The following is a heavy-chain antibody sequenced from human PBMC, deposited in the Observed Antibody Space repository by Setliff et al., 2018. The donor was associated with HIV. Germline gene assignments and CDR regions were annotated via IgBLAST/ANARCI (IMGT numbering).Heavy chain of an antibody. D-gene: IGHD3-9*01. CDR3: ARQDIPTGYYLFDY. Sequence: PVASVKVSCKASGYKFTGHHIQWMRQAPGQGLEWMGRINPNMGDTQYAQKFQGRIIMTRDTSINTVYMELSSLTSDDTALYYCARQDIPTGYYLFDYWGQGTQVTVSS. V-gene: IGHV1-2*06. J-gene: IGHJ4*02. CDR2: INPNMGDT. CDR1: GYKFTGHH.